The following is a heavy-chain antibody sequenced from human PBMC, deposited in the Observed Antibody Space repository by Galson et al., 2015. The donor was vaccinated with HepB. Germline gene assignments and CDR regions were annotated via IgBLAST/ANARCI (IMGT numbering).Heavy chain of an antibody. D-gene: IGHD5-24*01. CDR3: ARSKPTSQLAGEDFDY. J-gene: IGHJ4*02. CDR1: GFTFSSYR. Sequence: SLRLSCAASGFTFSSYRMSWVRQAPGKGLEWVANIRQDGSENYNVDSVKGRFTISRDNAKNSLYLQMDSLRVEDTALYFCARSKPTSQLAGEDFDYWGQGTLVTVSS. V-gene: IGHV3-7*01. CDR2: IRQDGSEN.